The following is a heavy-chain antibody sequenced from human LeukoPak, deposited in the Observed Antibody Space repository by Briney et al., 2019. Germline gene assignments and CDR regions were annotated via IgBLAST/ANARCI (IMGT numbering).Heavy chain of an antibody. J-gene: IGHJ5*02. CDR2: IFYSGIT. V-gene: IGHV4-39*02. Sequence: ASETLSLTCTVSGGSIRSSNYYWGWIRQPPGKGLEWIGMIFYSGITHYNPSLKSRVTISVDTSKNHFSLKVSSVTAADTAVYYCARRGYSYPHFDPWGRGALVTVSS. CDR1: GGSIRSSNYY. D-gene: IGHD5-18*01. CDR3: ARRGYSYPHFDP.